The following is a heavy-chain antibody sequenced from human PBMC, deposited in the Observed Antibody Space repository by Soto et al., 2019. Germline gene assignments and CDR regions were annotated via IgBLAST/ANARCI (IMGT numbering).Heavy chain of an antibody. V-gene: IGHV4-39*01. CDR3: ARLGYSYGHYYGMDV. J-gene: IGHJ6*02. CDR2: IYYSGST. Sequence: PSETLSLTCTVSGGSISSSSYYWGWIRQPPGKGLEWIGSIYYSGSTYYNPSLKSRVTISVDTSKNQFSLKLSPVTAADTAVYYCARLGYSYGHYYGMDVWGQGTTVTVSS. D-gene: IGHD5-18*01. CDR1: GGSISSSSYY.